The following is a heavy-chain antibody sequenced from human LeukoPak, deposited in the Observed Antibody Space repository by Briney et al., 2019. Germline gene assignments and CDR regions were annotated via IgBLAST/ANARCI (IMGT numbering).Heavy chain of an antibody. V-gene: IGHV4-39*01. CDR3: AGRYYDFWSGSKEIFDY. Sequence: SETLPLTCTVSGGSISSSSYYWGRIRQPPGKGLEWIGSIYYSGSTYYNPSLKSRVTISVDTSKNQSSLKLSSVTAADTAVYYCAGRYYDFWSGSKEIFDYWGQATLVTVSS. D-gene: IGHD3-3*01. CDR2: IYYSGST. CDR1: GGSISSSSYY. J-gene: IGHJ4*02.